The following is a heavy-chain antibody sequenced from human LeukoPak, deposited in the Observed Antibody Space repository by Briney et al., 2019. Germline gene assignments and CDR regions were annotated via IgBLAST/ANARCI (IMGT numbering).Heavy chain of an antibody. D-gene: IGHD6-13*01. CDR2: ISYDGSNK. V-gene: IGHV3-30*03. CDR1: GFTFSSYG. Sequence: PGRSLRLSCAASGFTFSSYGMHWVRQAPGKGLEWVAVISYDGSNKYYADSVKGRFTISRDNSKNTLYLQMNSLRAEDTAVYYCARDRFDVGAADYMDVWGKGTTVTVSS. CDR3: ARDRFDVGAADYMDV. J-gene: IGHJ6*03.